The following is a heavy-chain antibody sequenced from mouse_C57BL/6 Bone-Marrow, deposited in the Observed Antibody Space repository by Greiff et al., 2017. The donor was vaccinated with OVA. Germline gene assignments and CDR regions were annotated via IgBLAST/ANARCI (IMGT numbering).Heavy chain of an antibody. J-gene: IGHJ1*03. D-gene: IGHD2-3*01. CDR2: ISNGGGST. V-gene: IGHV5-12*01. CDR1: GFTFSDYY. Sequence: EVKLVESGGGLVQPGGSLKLSCAASGFTFSDYYMYWVRQTPEKRLEWVAYISNGGGSTYYPDTVKGRFTISRDNAKNTLYLQMSRLKSEDTAMYYCARHVDGPPWYFDVWGTGTTVTVSS. CDR3: ARHVDGPPWYFDV.